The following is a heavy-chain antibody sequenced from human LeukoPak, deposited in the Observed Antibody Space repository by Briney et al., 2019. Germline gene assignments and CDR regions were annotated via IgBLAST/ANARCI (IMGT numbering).Heavy chain of an antibody. CDR1: GFTFSSYS. V-gene: IGHV3-21*01. Sequence: GGSLRLSCAASGFTFSSYSMNSVRQAPGKGLEWVSSISSSSSYIYYADSVKGRFTISRDNAKNSLYLQMNSLRAEDTAVYYCARAAATGPAPFDPWGQGTLVTVSS. CDR2: ISSSSSYI. CDR3: ARAAATGPAPFDP. J-gene: IGHJ5*02. D-gene: IGHD6-13*01.